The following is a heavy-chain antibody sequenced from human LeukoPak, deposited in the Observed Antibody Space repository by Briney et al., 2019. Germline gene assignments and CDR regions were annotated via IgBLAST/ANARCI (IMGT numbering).Heavy chain of an antibody. D-gene: IGHD3-16*01. CDR1: GYTFTSYY. V-gene: IGHV1-46*01. Sequence: ASVKVSCKASGYTFTSYYMHWVRQAPGQGLEWMGIINPSGGSTSYAQKFQGRVTITADESTSTAYMELSSLRSEDTAVYYCARSVPRGGVVAFMTTAFDIWGQGTMVTVSS. CDR2: INPSGGST. J-gene: IGHJ3*02. CDR3: ARSVPRGGVVAFMTTAFDI.